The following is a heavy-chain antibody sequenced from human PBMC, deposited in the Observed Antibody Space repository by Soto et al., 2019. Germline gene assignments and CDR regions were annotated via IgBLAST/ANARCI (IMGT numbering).Heavy chain of an antibody. CDR2: ISGSGGST. Sequence: GGSLRLSCAASGFTFSNAWMSWVRQAPGKGLEWVSAISGSGGSTYYADSVKGRFTISRDNSKNTLYLQMNSLRAEDTAVYYCAKVYRENYDSSGHFDDWGQGTLVTVSS. CDR1: GFTFSNAW. V-gene: IGHV3-23*01. CDR3: AKVYRENYDSSGHFDD. J-gene: IGHJ4*02. D-gene: IGHD3-22*01.